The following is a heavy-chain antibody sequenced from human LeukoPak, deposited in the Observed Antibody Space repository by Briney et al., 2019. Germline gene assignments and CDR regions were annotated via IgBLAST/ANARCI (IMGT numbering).Heavy chain of an antibody. CDR2: ICYSGST. CDR3: ARVTRWAGLDF. V-gene: IGHV4-30-4*01. J-gene: IGHJ4*02. D-gene: IGHD2-21*02. CDR1: GGSISSGDKY. Sequence: PSETLSLTCTVSGGSISSGDKYWRWIRQPPGKGREWIGYICYSGSTYYNPSLKSRLTISVDTSENQFSLHLTSVTAADTAVYFCARVTRWAGLDFWGQGTLVTVSS.